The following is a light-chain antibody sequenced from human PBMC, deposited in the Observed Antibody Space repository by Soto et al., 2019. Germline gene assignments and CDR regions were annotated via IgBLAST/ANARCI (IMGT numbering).Light chain of an antibody. CDR2: DAS. J-gene: IGKJ1*01. Sequence: ILMTQSPATLSVSPGERATLSCRASQSISNNLAWYQQKPGQAPRLLIYDASTRATRIPARFSGSGSGTEFTLTISGLQSEDFAVYYCQQYNNWPPWTCGQGTKVEIK. V-gene: IGKV3-15*01. CDR1: QSISNN. CDR3: QQYNNWPPWT.